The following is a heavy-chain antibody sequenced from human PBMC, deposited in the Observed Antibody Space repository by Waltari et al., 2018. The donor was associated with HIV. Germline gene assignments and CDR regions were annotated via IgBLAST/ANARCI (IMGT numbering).Heavy chain of an antibody. V-gene: IGHV3-33*01. CDR2: IWYDGSKK. CDR1: GFTFSTYG. J-gene: IGHJ6*02. Sequence: QVQLVVAVRGGVQPGRSLRLHCAVFGFTFSTYGMLWVRQAPGKGLEWVAVIWYDGSKKYYADSVKGRFTISRDNSKNTLYLQMNSLRDEDTAVYYCARGVHDFYYGMDVWGQGTSVTVSS. CDR3: ARGVHDFYYGMDV.